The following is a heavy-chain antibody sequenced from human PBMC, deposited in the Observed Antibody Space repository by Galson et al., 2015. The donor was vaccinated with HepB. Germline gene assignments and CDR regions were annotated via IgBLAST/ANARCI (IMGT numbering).Heavy chain of an antibody. Sequence: SVKVSCKASGYTFTSYGISWVRQAPGQGLEWMGWISAYNGNTNYAQKLQGRVTMTTDTSTSTAYMELRSLRSDDTAVYYCARIPMTTVPGEDYYYYMDVWGKGTTDTVSS. J-gene: IGHJ6*03. CDR3: ARIPMTTVPGEDYYYYMDV. V-gene: IGHV1-18*01. D-gene: IGHD4-17*01. CDR2: ISAYNGNT. CDR1: GYTFTSYG.